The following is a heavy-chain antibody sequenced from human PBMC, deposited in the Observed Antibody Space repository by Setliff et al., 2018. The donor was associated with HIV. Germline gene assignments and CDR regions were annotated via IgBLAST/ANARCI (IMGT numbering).Heavy chain of an antibody. J-gene: IGHJ4*02. CDR1: EFTFSNYA. CDR3: AKDQSSAGYYFDS. V-gene: IGHV3-23*01. D-gene: IGHD6-25*01. CDR2: ISGSGGST. Sequence: GGSLRLSCAASEFTFSNYAMSWVRQAPGKGLEWVSGISGSGGSTYYADSVKGRFTISRDNSKNTLYLQMNSLRAEDTAVYYCAKDQSSAGYYFDSWGQGTLVTVSS.